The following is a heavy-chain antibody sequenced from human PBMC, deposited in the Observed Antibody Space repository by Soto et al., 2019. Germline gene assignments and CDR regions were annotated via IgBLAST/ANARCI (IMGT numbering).Heavy chain of an antibody. CDR3: ARGASVFGVVINYYYYYGMDV. V-gene: IGHV4-59*07. D-gene: IGHD3-3*01. J-gene: IGHJ6*02. Sequence: SDTLSLTCTVPGGSISSYYWSWIRQPPGKGLEWIGYIYYSGSTNYNPSLKSRVTISVDTSKNQFSLKLSSVTAADTAVYYFARGASVFGVVINYYYYYGMDVWGQGTTVTGSS. CDR1: GGSISSYY. CDR2: IYYSGST.